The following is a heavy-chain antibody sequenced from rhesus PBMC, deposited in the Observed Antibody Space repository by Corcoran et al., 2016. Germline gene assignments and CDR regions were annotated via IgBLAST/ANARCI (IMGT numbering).Heavy chain of an antibody. Sequence: QLQLQESGPGLVKPSETLSVTCAVSGGSISSSYWSWIRQAPGKGLEWIVYIYGSSTNTNYNPSLKIRVTILKDPSKDPFSLKLSSVTAADTAVYYCARGMGGSGYFDLWGPGTPITISS. CDR3: ARGMGGSGYFDL. V-gene: IGHV4-169*01. CDR2: IYGSSTNT. J-gene: IGHJ2*01. D-gene: IGHD3-34*01. CDR1: GGSISSSY.